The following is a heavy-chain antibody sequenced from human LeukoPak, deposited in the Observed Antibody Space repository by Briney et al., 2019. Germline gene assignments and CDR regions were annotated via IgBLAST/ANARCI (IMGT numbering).Heavy chain of an antibody. V-gene: IGHV1-2*02. CDR1: GYTFTGYY. Sequence: ASVKVSCKASGYTFTGYYMHWVRQAPGQGLERMGWINPNSGGTNYAQKFQGRVTMTRDTSISTAYMELSRLRSDDTAVYYCARAFQGKYSDCLGYWGQGTLVTVYS. J-gene: IGHJ4*02. CDR2: INPNSGGT. D-gene: IGHD4-11*01. CDR3: ARAFQGKYSDCLGY.